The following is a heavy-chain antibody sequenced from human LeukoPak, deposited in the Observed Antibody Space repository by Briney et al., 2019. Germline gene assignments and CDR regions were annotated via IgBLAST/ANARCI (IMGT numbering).Heavy chain of an antibody. V-gene: IGHV7-4-1*02. Sequence: ASVKVSCKASGYTFTRYVMNWVRQAPGQGPEWMGWINIKTGNPTYAQGFTGRFVFSLDTSVSTAHLQISSLKDEDTAVYYCARDARPLTGVGDAFDIWGQGTMVTVSS. J-gene: IGHJ3*02. CDR1: GYTFTRYV. CDR3: ARDARPLTGVGDAFDI. CDR2: INIKTGNP. D-gene: IGHD1-20*01.